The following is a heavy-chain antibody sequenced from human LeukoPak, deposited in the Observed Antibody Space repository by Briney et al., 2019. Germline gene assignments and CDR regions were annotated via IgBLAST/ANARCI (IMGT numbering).Heavy chain of an antibody. CDR3: ARGLRDILTGSPFYYFDY. D-gene: IGHD3-9*01. CDR2: INPNSGGT. J-gene: IGHJ4*02. Sequence: GASVKVSCKASGYTFTGYYMHWVRQAPGQGLEWMGWINPNSGGTNYAQKFRGWVTMTRDTSISTAYMELSRLRSDDTAVYYCARGLRDILTGSPFYYFDYWGQGTLVTVSS. CDR1: GYTFTGYY. V-gene: IGHV1-2*04.